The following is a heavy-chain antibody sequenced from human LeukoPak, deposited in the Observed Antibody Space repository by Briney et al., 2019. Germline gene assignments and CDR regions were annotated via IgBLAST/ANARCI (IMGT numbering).Heavy chain of an antibody. CDR3: ARSRGGYLH. V-gene: IGHV4-61*05. J-gene: IGHJ4*02. CDR1: GGSISSSSYY. CDR2: IYYSGST. D-gene: IGHD3-10*01. Sequence: SETLSLTCTVSGGSISSSSYYWGWIRQPPGKGLEWIGYIYYSGSTNYNPSLKSRVTISVDTSKNQFSLKLSSVTAADTAVYYCARSRGGYLHWGQGTLVTVSS.